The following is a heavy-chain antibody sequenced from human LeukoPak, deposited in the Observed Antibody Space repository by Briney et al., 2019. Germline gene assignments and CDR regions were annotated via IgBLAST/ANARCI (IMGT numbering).Heavy chain of an antibody. V-gene: IGHV1-18*01. J-gene: IGHJ6*03. Sequence: EASVKVSCKASGYTFTSYGISWVRQAPGQGLEWMGWISAYNGNTNYAQKLQGRVTMTTDTSTSTAYMELRSLRSDDTAVYYCARVRPLIAAAGTTYSYYYMDVWGKGATVTVS. CDR1: GYTFTSYG. CDR2: ISAYNGNT. D-gene: IGHD6-13*01. CDR3: ARVRPLIAAAGTTYSYYYMDV.